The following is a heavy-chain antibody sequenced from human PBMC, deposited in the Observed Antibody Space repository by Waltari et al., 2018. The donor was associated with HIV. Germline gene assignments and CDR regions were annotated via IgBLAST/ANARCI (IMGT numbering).Heavy chain of an antibody. Sequence: EVQLVESGGGAVQPDGSLGLSCVYSRLTFTNYDINLFRQAPGKDLEWISYISGSGSTIYYSDSVKGRFTISRDNAKNSLYLRMNYLTAEDTAIYYCARDGHHGVTKRGNAFDLWGQGTMVTVSP. CDR2: ISGSGSTI. V-gene: IGHV3-48*03. CDR1: RLTFTNYD. D-gene: IGHD2-21*02. J-gene: IGHJ3*01. CDR3: ARDGHHGVTKRGNAFDL.